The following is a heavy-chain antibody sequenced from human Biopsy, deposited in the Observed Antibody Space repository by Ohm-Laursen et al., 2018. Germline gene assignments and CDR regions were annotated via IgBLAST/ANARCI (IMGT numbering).Heavy chain of an antibody. CDR3: ARKYSGFDI. J-gene: IGHJ3*02. CDR1: GFTFSNYG. V-gene: IGHV3-23*01. Sequence: SLRLSCAASGFTFSNYGMTWVRQAPGKGLEWVSSITGDGGSIHYADSVKGRFTISRDNSKNTLYMQMNSLRAEDMAVYYCARKYSGFDIWGQGTTVSVSS. CDR2: ITGDGGSI. D-gene: IGHD5-12*01.